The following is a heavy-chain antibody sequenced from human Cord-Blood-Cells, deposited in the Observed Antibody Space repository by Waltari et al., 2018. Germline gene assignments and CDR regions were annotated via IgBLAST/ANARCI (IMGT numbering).Heavy chain of an antibody. J-gene: IGHJ4*02. V-gene: IGHV4-34*01. Sequence: QVQLQQWGAGLLKPSETLSLTCAVYGGSFSGYYWSWIRQPPGKGLEWIGEINHSGSTNYNPSLKSRVTISVHTSKNQFSLKLSSVTAADTAVYYCARGPFAGATKFFDYWGQGTLVTVSS. CDR3: ARGPFAGATKFFDY. D-gene: IGHD1-26*01. CDR2: INHSGST. CDR1: GGSFSGYY.